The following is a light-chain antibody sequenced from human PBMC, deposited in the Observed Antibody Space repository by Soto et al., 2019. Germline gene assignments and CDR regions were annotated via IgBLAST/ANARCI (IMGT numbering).Light chain of an antibody. Sequence: QSALTQPASVSGSPGQSITISCTGTSSDVGGYNYVSWYQRHPGKAPKLMLYDVSNRPSGVSNRFSGYKSGNTASLTISEIKVEGEAYYYCSSYTSSSPLVFGGGTKLTVL. CDR3: SSYTSSSPLV. CDR1: SSDVGGYNY. V-gene: IGLV2-14*01. J-gene: IGLJ2*01. CDR2: DVS.